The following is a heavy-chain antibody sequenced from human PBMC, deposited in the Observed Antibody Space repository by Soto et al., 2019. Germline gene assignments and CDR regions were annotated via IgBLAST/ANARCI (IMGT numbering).Heavy chain of an antibody. CDR1: GGSIISNNHY. D-gene: IGHD3-9*01. CDR3: ARRSTISRGFDY. Sequence: QLQLRESGPGLVKPSETLSLTCTVSGGSIISNNHYWGWIRQPPGKGLEWIGNIYYSGTTYYNPSIKSRVTMSVDTSKGQFSLKLSSMTVADTAVYFCARRSTISRGFDYWGQGTLVTVSS. V-gene: IGHV4-39*01. J-gene: IGHJ4*02. CDR2: IYYSGTT.